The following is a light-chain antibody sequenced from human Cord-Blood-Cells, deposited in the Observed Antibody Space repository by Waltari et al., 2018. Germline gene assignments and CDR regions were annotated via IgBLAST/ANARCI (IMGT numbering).Light chain of an antibody. CDR1: SSDVGGYNY. V-gene: IGLV2-14*01. Sequence: QSALTQPASVSGSPGQSITIHCTGTSSDVGGYNYVSWYQQHPCKAPKLMIYDVSNRPSGVSNRFSGSKSGNTASLTISGLQAEDEADYYCSSYTSSSTLDVFGTGTKVTVL. CDR2: DVS. CDR3: SSYTSSSTLDV. J-gene: IGLJ1*01.